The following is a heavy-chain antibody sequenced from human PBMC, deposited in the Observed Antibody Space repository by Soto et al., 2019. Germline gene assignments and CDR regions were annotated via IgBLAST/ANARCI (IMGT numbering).Heavy chain of an antibody. V-gene: IGHV4-38-2*01. Sequence: SETLSLTCVVSNFSISSGYYWGWIRQSPGKGLEWIASIYRSGTTSYNPSLKSRATISVDPSKNQFSLMLTAVTAADTAVYYCARTHSGSYYSVFNYWGRGXLVTVSS. CDR3: ARTHSGSYYSVFNY. CDR2: IYRSGTT. J-gene: IGHJ4*02. D-gene: IGHD1-26*01. CDR1: NFSISSGYY.